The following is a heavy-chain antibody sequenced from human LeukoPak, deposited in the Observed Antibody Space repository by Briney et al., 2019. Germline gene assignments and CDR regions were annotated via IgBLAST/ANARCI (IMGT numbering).Heavy chain of an antibody. D-gene: IGHD4-23*01. V-gene: IGHV4-39*01. CDR1: GGSISGSSNY. CDR2: IYYSGRT. CDR3: AYGGNSATDY. Sequence: PSETLSLTCTVSGGSISGSSNYWGWIRQPPGKGLEWIGSIYYSGRTYYNPSLKSRVTISVDTSKNQFSLKLTSVTAADTAVYYCAYGGNSATDYWGQGTLVTVSS. J-gene: IGHJ4*02.